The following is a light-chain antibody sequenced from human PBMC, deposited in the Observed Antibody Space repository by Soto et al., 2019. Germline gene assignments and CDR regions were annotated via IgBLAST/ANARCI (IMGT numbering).Light chain of an antibody. CDR2: NNN. J-gene: IGLJ2*01. Sequence: QSVLTQPPSTSGIPGQRVTISCSGSGSNIGRKSVSWYQQVPGSAPKLLIHNNNQRPSGVXXRXSGSKSGTSASLAISELHSEDEADYYCATWDDIQDDVLFGGGTKLTVL. V-gene: IGLV1-44*01. CDR3: ATWDDIQDDVL. CDR1: GSNIGRKS.